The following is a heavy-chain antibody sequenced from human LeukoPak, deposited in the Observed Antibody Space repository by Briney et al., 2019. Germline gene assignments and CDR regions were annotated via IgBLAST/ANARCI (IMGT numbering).Heavy chain of an antibody. Sequence: ESGPALVKPTQTLTLTCNFSGFSLSTSGMRVSWIRQPPGKALEWLARIDWDDDKFYSTSLKTRLTISKDTSKNQVVLTMTNMDPVDTAIYYCARRTSSSFYFDYWGQGTLVTVSS. CDR3: ARRTSSSFYFDY. J-gene: IGHJ4*02. V-gene: IGHV2-70*04. D-gene: IGHD6-6*01. CDR2: IDWDDDK. CDR1: GFSLSTSGMR.